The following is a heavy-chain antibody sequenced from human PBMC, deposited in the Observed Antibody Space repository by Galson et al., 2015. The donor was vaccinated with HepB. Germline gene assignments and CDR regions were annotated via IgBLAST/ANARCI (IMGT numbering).Heavy chain of an antibody. CDR2: DYYGGSI. J-gene: IGHJ4*02. Sequence: LSLTCTVSGGSISNYYWNWIRQPPGKGLEWIGYDYYGGSINYNPSLKSRVTISVDTSKNQFSLNLTSVTAADTAVYYCASSFGSIDNFDYWGQGTLVIVSS. V-gene: IGHV4-59*08. D-gene: IGHD3-10*01. CDR1: GGSISNYY. CDR3: ASSFGSIDNFDY.